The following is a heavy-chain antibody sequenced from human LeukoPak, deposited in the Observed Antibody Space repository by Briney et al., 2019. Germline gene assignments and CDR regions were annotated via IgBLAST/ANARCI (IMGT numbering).Heavy chain of an antibody. CDR3: AKDLDCSGGTCHKTVDY. J-gene: IGHJ4*02. V-gene: IGHV3-30*02. D-gene: IGHD2-15*01. CDR2: IRFDASDK. CDR1: GFTFSAFG. Sequence: GGSLRLSCAASGFTFSAFGMHWVRQAPGKGPEWVAFIRFDASDKFYADSVKGRFTISRDNSKNTLHPQMNSLSSEDTAVYYCAKDLDCSGGTCHKTVDYGGRGTLVTVSS.